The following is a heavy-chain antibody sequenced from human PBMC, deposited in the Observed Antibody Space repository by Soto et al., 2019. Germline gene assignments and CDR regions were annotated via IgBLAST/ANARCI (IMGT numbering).Heavy chain of an antibody. CDR3: TTERYNDYGDYVDY. CDR2: IKSKTDGGTT. V-gene: IGHV3-15*01. J-gene: IGHJ4*02. D-gene: IGHD4-17*01. CDR1: GFTFSNAW. Sequence: PGGSLRLSCAASGFTFSNAWMSWVRQAPGKGLEWVGRIKSKTDGGTTDYAAPVKGRFTISRDDSKNTLYLQMNSLKTEDTAVYYCTTERYNDYGDYVDYWGQGTLVTVSS.